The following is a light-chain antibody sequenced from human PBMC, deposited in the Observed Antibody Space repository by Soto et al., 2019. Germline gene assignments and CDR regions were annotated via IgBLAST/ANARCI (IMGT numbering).Light chain of an antibody. J-gene: IGLJ2*01. CDR3: CSYAGSPTFVI. CDR2: EVS. CDR1: SSDVGSYNL. Sequence: QSALTQPASVSGSPGQSITIPCTGASSDVGSYNLVSWYQQHPGKAPKLMIYEVSRRPSGISNRFSGSKSGNTASLTISGLQGEDEADYYCCSYAGSPTFVIFGGGTKLTVL. V-gene: IGLV2-23*02.